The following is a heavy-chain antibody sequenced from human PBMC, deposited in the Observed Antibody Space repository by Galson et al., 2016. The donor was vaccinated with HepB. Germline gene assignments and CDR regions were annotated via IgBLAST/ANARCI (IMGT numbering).Heavy chain of an antibody. CDR2: IYYSGST. Sequence: SETLSLTCTVSGGSISRYHWSWIRQPPGQGLEWIGYIYYSGSTNYNPSLKSRVTMSVDTPRNQFSLKLTSVTAPDTAVSYCARHTGVSLISYFAYWGQGTLVTVSS. D-gene: IGHD7-27*01. CDR1: GGSISRYH. CDR3: ARHTGVSLISYFAY. J-gene: IGHJ4*02. V-gene: IGHV4-59*08.